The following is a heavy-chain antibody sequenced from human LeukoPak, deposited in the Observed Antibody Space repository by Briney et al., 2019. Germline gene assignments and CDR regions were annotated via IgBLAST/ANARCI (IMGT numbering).Heavy chain of an antibody. J-gene: IGHJ4*02. CDR2: INYSGST. CDR3: ARDYGDY. CDR1: GGSISSYY. Sequence: SETLSLTCTVSGGSISSYYWSWIRQPPGKGLEWIGYINYSGSTNYNPSLESRVTISVDTSKNQFSLKLSSVTAADTAVYYCARDYGDYWGQGTLVTVSS. V-gene: IGHV4-59*01. D-gene: IGHD3-16*01.